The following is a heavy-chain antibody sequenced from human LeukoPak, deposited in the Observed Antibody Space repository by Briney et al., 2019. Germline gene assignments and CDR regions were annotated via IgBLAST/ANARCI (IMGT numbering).Heavy chain of an antibody. D-gene: IGHD4-17*01. CDR2: FDPEDGET. V-gene: IGHV1-24*01. J-gene: IGHJ4*02. CDR3: ATLRNDYGDYGFVY. Sequence: GASVKVSCKVSGYTLTELSMHWVRQAPGKGLEWMGGFDPEDGETIYAQKFQGRVTMTEDTSTDTAYMELSSLRSEDTAMYYCATLRNDYGDYGFVYWGQGTLVTVSS. CDR1: GYTLTELS.